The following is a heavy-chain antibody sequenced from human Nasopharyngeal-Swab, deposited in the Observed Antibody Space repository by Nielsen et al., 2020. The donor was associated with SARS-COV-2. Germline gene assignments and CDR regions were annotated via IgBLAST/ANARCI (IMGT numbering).Heavy chain of an antibody. CDR2: ISGSGGST. CDR3: AKSGRYSSV. V-gene: IGHV3-23*01. J-gene: IGHJ4*02. CDR1: GFTFSSYA. D-gene: IGHD6-19*01. Sequence: GESLKISCEASGFTFSSYAMSWVRQAPGKGLEWVSAISGSGGSTYYADSVKGRFTISRDNSKNTLYLQMNSLRAEDTAVYYCAKSGRYSSVWGQGTQVTVSS.